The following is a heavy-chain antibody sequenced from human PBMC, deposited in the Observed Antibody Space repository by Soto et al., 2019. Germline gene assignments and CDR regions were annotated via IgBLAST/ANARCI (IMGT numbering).Heavy chain of an antibody. CDR1: GFTFSSYG. D-gene: IGHD6-19*01. V-gene: IGHV3-30*03. CDR2: ISFDERDK. CDR3: AMGAASCWYKGRYFDN. Sequence: QVHLVESGGGVVQPGRSLRLSCAASGFTFSSYGMHWIRQAPGKGLEWVALISFDERDKDYADSVKGRFTISRDTSKNSLYLQMNSLRPEDTAVYYCAMGAASCWYKGRYFDNWGQGTLVTVSS. J-gene: IGHJ4*02.